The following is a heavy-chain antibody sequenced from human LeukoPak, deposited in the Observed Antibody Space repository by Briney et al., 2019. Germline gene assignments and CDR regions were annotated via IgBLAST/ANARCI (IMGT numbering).Heavy chain of an antibody. V-gene: IGHV3-23*01. CDR1: GFTFSSYA. Sequence: GGSLRLSCAASGFTFSSYAMSWVRQAPGKGLEWVSAISGSGGSTYYADSVKGRFTISRDNSKNTLYLQMNSLRAEDTAVYYCAKALYHYDSSGYLHWGQGTLVTVSS. CDR2: ISGSGGST. J-gene: IGHJ4*02. D-gene: IGHD3-22*01. CDR3: AKALYHYDSSGYLH.